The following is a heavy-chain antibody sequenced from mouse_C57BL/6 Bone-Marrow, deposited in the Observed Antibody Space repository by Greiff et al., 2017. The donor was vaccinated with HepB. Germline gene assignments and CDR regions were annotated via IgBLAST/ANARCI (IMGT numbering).Heavy chain of an antibody. J-gene: IGHJ2*01. Sequence: VQLKESGAELVRPGTSVKVSCKASGYAFTNYLIEWVKQRPGQGLEWIGVINPGSGGTNYNEKFKGKATLTADKSSSTAYMQLSSLTSEDSAVYFCARSDITTVVAFDYWGQGTTLTVSS. CDR1: GYAFTNYL. CDR2: INPGSGGT. V-gene: IGHV1-54*01. D-gene: IGHD1-1*01. CDR3: ARSDITTVVAFDY.